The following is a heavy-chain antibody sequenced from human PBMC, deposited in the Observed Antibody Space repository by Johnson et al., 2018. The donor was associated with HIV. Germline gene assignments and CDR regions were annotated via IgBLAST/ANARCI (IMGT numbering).Heavy chain of an antibody. Sequence: QVQLVESGGGVVQPGRSLRLSCAASGFTFSSYAMHWVRQAPGKGLEWVAVISYDGSKKYYADSVKGRLTISRDNSKNTLYLQMNSLRAEDTAVYYCARDSSGWDAFDIWGQGTMVTISS. J-gene: IGHJ3*02. CDR1: GFTFSSYA. CDR2: ISYDGSKK. CDR3: ARDSSGWDAFDI. V-gene: IGHV3-30*14. D-gene: IGHD3-22*01.